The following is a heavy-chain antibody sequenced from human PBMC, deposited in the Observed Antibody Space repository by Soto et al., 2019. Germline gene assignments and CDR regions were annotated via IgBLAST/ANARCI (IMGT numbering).Heavy chain of an antibody. CDR1: GFTFTSYA. CDR2: ISGSGGST. CDR3: AKDRMVRGVPTFDY. J-gene: IGHJ4*02. D-gene: IGHD3-10*01. Sequence: EVQLLESGGGLVQPGGSLRLSCSASGFTFTSYAMRWVRQAPGKGLEWGSAISGSGGSTYYADSVKGRFTSSRDNSKNSLYLQMNSLRAENTAVYYCAKDRMVRGVPTFDYWGQGTLVTVSS. V-gene: IGHV3-23*01.